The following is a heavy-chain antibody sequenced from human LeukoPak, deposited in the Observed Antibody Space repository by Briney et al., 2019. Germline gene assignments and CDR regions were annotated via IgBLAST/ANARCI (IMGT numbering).Heavy chain of an antibody. CDR2: ISAYNGNT. Sequence: ASVKVSCKASGYTFTSYGISWVREAPGQGLEWMGWISAYNGNTNYAQKLQGRVTMTTDTSTSTAYMELRSLRSDDTAVYYCAREILIYDSWFGSVYYYYMDVWGEGTTVTVSS. CDR3: AREILIYDSWFGSVYYYYMDV. CDR1: GYTFTSYG. V-gene: IGHV1-18*01. D-gene: IGHD3-3*01. J-gene: IGHJ6*03.